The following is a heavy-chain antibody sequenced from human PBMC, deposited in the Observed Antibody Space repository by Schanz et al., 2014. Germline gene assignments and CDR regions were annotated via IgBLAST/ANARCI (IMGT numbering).Heavy chain of an antibody. CDR3: AGTYCSSTSCYTGYYYMDV. J-gene: IGHJ6*03. Sequence: QLQLVQSGAEVKKPGSSVKVSCKASGGTFSSFGINWVRQAPGQGLEWMGRIIPSLGLAKYEQKFQDKVTITADTSTTTAYMELNSLRSEDTAVYYCAGTYCSSTSCYTGYYYMDVWGKGTTVTVSS. V-gene: IGHV1-69*02. CDR2: IIPSLGLA. CDR1: GGTFSSFG. D-gene: IGHD2-2*02.